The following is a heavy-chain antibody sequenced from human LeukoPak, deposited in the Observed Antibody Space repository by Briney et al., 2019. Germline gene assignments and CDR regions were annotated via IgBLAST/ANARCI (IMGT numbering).Heavy chain of an antibody. CDR2: IYYSGST. CDR3: ARVIPAAIGGDFDY. V-gene: IGHV4-30-4*08. CDR1: GGSISSGDYY. Sequence: SETLSLTCTVSGGSISSGDYYCSWIRQPPGKGLEWIGYIYYSGSTYYNPSLKSRVTISVDTSKNQFSLKLSSVTAADTAVYYCARVIPAAIGGDFDYWGQGTLLTVSS. J-gene: IGHJ4*02. D-gene: IGHD2-2*01.